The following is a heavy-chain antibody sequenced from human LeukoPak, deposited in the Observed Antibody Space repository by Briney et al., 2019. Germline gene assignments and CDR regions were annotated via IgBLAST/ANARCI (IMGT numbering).Heavy chain of an antibody. CDR3: ARRSAARSGFDF. Sequence: PGGSLRLSCAASGFTFRSYWMYWVRQAPGKGLVCISRIKSDGNSTNYADSVKGRFTISRDNAKNTLYLQMNSLRVEDTGIYYCARRSAARSGFDFWGQGTLVSVSS. CDR2: IKSDGNST. J-gene: IGHJ4*02. CDR1: GFTFRSYW. V-gene: IGHV3-74*01. D-gene: IGHD6-6*01.